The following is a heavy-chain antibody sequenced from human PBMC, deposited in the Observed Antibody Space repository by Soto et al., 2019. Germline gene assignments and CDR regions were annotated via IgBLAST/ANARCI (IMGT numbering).Heavy chain of an antibody. Sequence: ASVKVSCKASGYSFTSYGISWVRQAPGQGLEWMEWISAYNGNTNYAQKLQGRVTMTTDTSTSTAYMELRSLRSDDTAVYYCASATYDFWSGSEGRYYFDYWGQGTLVTVSS. CDR3: ASATYDFWSGSEGRYYFDY. D-gene: IGHD3-3*01. J-gene: IGHJ4*02. CDR1: GYSFTSYG. V-gene: IGHV1-18*01. CDR2: ISAYNGNT.